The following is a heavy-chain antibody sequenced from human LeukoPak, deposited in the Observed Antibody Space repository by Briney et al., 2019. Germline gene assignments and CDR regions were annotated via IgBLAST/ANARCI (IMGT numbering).Heavy chain of an antibody. CDR3: AKWGFNYDILTGYYRIRTYFDY. V-gene: IGHV3-23*01. Sequence: GGSLRLSCAASGFTFSSYGMSWVRQAPGKGLEWVSAISGSGGSTYYADSVKGRFTISRDNSKNTLYLQMNSLRAEDTAVYYCAKWGFNYDILTGYYRIRTYFDYWGQGTLVTVSS. D-gene: IGHD3-9*01. J-gene: IGHJ4*02. CDR2: ISGSGGST. CDR1: GFTFSSYG.